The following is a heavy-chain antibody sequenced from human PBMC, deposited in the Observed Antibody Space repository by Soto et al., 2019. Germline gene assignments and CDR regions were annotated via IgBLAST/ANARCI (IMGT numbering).Heavy chain of an antibody. J-gene: IGHJ3*02. V-gene: IGHV1-18*01. CDR3: ARAQHLETPPPCAFDI. D-gene: IGHD6-13*01. Sequence: GASVKVSCKASGYTFTSYGISWVRQAPGQGLEWMGWISAYNGNTNYAQKLQGRVTMTTDTSTSTAYMELRSLRSDDTAVYYCARAQHLETPPPCAFDIWGQGTMFTVS. CDR2: ISAYNGNT. CDR1: GYTFTSYG.